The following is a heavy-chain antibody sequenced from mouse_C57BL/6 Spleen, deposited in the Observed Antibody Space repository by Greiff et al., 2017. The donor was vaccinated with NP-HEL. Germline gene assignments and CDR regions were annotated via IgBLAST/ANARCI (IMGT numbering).Heavy chain of an antibody. CDR3: ARDRGYFDV. CDR2: ISSGSSTI. Sequence: EVMLVESGGGLVKPGGSLKLSCAASGFTFSDYGMHWVRQAPEKGLEWVAYISSGSSTIYYADTVKGRFTISRDNAKNTLFLQMTSLRSEDTAMYYCARDRGYFDVWGTGTTVTVSS. V-gene: IGHV5-17*01. J-gene: IGHJ1*03. CDR1: GFTFSDYG.